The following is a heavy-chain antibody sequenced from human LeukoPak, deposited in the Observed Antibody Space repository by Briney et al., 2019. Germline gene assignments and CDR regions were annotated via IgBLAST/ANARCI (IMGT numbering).Heavy chain of an antibody. CDR2: VYYSGST. CDR1: GFTFSSYA. V-gene: IGHV4-39*01. CDR3: ARLAVWSGYYHYYMDV. D-gene: IGHD3-3*01. Sequence: PGGSLRLSCTASGFTFSSYAMSWVRQAPGKGLEWIGSVYYSGSTYYTPSLRSRVSLSVDTSRSQFSLMLDLVTAADSAVYYCARLAVWSGYYHYYMDVWGKGTTVTVSS. J-gene: IGHJ6*03.